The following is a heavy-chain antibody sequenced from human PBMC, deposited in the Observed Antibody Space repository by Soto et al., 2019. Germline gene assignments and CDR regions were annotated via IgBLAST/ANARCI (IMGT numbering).Heavy chain of an antibody. D-gene: IGHD3-10*01. J-gene: IGHJ4*02. CDR3: ARDHGSGSYYNSNFDY. Sequence: PXXSLRLSYAASGFTFSSLWMRWVLQAPGKGLEWVANIKQDGSEKYYVDSVKGRFTISRDNAKNSLYLQMNSLRAEDTAVYYCARDHGSGSYYNSNFDYWGQGTLVTVSS. CDR1: GFTFSSLW. CDR2: IKQDGSEK. V-gene: IGHV3-7*01.